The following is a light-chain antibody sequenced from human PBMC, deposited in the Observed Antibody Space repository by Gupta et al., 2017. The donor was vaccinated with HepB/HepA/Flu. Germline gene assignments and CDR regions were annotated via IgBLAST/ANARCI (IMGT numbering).Light chain of an antibody. CDR1: QCVSIS. J-gene: IGKJ4*01. V-gene: IGKV3-11*01. CDR2: YAS. CDR3: QQRSKWPVT. Sequence: DIVLTLSPATLPLSQGERATLSCRASQCVSISLAWYQQKPGQAPKLLIYYASTRATGIPARFSGSGSGTDFTLTISSLEPEDFAVYYCQQRSKWPVTFGGGTKLEIK.